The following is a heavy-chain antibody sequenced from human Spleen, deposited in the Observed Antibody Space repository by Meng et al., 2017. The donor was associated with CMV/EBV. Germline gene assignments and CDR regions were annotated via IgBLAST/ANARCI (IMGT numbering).Heavy chain of an antibody. CDR3: AHIGTTYDVLTGYWTTYYFDF. CDR2: IFRNDDK. Sequence: TGGVGVGWIRQPPGKALEWLAVIFRNDDKRYNPALKTRLTITKDTSRDQVVLTMTALDPVDTATYYCAHIGTTYDVLTGYWTTYYFDFWGPGTLVTVSS. V-gene: IGHV2-5*01. J-gene: IGHJ4*02. CDR1: TGGVG. D-gene: IGHD3-9*01.